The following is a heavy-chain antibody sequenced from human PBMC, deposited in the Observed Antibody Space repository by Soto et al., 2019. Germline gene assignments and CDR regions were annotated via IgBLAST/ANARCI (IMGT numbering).Heavy chain of an antibody. V-gene: IGHV4-30-2*01. Sequence: TLYLTCAVSGGSISSGGYAWAWIRQPPGKGLEWVGYIYQSGSTYYNPSLKSRVTIAADRSKNQFSLNLASVTAADTAVYYCARSYSGGDAYFDYWGQGTVVTV. CDR1: GGSISSGGYA. CDR3: ARSYSGGDAYFDY. D-gene: IGHD2-21*02. J-gene: IGHJ4*02. CDR2: IYQSGST.